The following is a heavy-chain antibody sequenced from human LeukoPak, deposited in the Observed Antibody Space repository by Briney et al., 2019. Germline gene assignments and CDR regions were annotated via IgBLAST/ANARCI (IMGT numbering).Heavy chain of an antibody. Sequence: GGSLRLSCAASGFTFSYYAMSWVRQAPGKGLEWVSLISADGGSTFSADSVKGRFSISRDNSKNSLYLQMNSLRSEDTAMYYCAKESGKFDYWGQGTLVAVSS. CDR1: GFTFSYYA. V-gene: IGHV3-43*02. CDR3: AKESGKFDY. J-gene: IGHJ4*02. CDR2: ISADGGST.